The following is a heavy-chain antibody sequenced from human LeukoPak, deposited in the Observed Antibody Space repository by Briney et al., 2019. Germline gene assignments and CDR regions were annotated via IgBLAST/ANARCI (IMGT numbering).Heavy chain of an antibody. CDR1: GFTLSSYA. CDR3: ARGDCSGDCYHPLYY. D-gene: IGHD2-21*02. V-gene: IGHV3-30*02. CDR2: IRHDGSIK. J-gene: IGHJ4*02. Sequence: PGGSLRLSCAASGFTLSSYAMHWVRQAPGQGLDWVAFIRHDGSIKYYADSVKGRFTISRDNSKNTLYLQMNSLRTEDTAVYYCARGDCSGDCYHPLYYWGQGSLVTVSS.